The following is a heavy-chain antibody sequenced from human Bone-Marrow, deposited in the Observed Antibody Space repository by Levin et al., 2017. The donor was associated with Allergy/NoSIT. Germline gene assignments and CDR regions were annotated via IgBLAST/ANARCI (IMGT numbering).Heavy chain of an antibody. Sequence: GESLKISCKGFGYTFTSYWIGWVRQMPGKGLEWMGIISPDDSDTRYSPSFQGQVTISADKSIRTAYLHWSSLKASDTAIYYCARRDWSSRANWFDPWGQGTLVTVSS. CDR1: GYTFTSYW. CDR3: ARRDWSSRANWFDP. CDR2: ISPDDSDT. J-gene: IGHJ5*02. D-gene: IGHD2-21*02. V-gene: IGHV5-51*01.